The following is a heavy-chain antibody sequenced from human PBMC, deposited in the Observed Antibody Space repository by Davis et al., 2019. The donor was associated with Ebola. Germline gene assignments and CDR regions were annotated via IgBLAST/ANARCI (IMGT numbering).Heavy chain of an antibody. CDR2: ISVTGADI. Sequence: GESLKISCAASRFPFSSYAMSWVRQAPGGGLEWVAGISVTGADIKYADSVRGRFSISRDDSKNTLYLQMDSLRAEDTAVFYCAEGGTNNFLGANWGQGTLVTVSS. J-gene: IGHJ4*02. D-gene: IGHD2-8*01. CDR3: AEGGTNNFLGAN. V-gene: IGHV3-23*01. CDR1: RFPFSSYA.